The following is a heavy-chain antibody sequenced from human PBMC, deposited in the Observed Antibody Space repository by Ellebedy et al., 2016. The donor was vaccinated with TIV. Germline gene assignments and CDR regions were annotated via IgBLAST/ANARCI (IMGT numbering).Heavy chain of an antibody. D-gene: IGHD2-15*01. CDR1: GFTFSNLA. Sequence: GESLKISCAASGFTFSNLAMSWVRQAPGKGLEWVSVFSGSGDNTYYAESVKGRFTISRDNSNSTLYLQMNSLRAEDTAVYYCAKGGWLEYWGQGTLVTVSS. CDR2: FSGSGDNT. J-gene: IGHJ4*02. V-gene: IGHV3-23*01. CDR3: AKGGWLEY.